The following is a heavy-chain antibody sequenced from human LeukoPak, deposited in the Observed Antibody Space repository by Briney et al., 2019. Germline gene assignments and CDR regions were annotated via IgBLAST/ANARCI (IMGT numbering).Heavy chain of an antibody. Sequence: ASVKVSXKASGYTFTSYYMHWVRQAPGQGLEWMRIINPSGGSTSYAQKFQGRVTMTRDTSTSTVYMELSSLRSEDTAVYYCAREIVVVVTRQTWFDPWGQGTLVTVSS. CDR1: GYTFTSYY. V-gene: IGHV1-46*01. CDR2: INPSGGST. D-gene: IGHD2-15*01. J-gene: IGHJ5*02. CDR3: AREIVVVVTRQTWFDP.